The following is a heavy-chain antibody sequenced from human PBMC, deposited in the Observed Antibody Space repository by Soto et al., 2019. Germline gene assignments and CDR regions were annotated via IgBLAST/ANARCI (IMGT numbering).Heavy chain of an antibody. D-gene: IGHD2-21*02. CDR3: AGGNCAGDCYFDF. J-gene: IGHJ4*02. CDR1: GYTFTGYY. Sequence: QVQLVQSGTEVKKPGASVKISCKASGYTFTGYYIYWVRQAPGQGLEYMGAINSGGGNTDYAQKFQGRVTGTRDTSTSTVYRELTSLRFDDTAVYYCAGGNCAGDCYFDFWGQGTLVTVSS. CDR2: INSGGGNT. V-gene: IGHV1-46*01.